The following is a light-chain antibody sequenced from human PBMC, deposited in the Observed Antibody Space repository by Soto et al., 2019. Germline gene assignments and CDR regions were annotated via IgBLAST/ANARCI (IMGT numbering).Light chain of an antibody. CDR2: DAS. CDR1: PSVRSY. CDR3: QQRSNWPWT. V-gene: IGKV3-11*01. J-gene: IGKJ1*01. Sequence: EIVLTQSPVTLSLSPGERATLSCRASPSVRSYLAWYQQKAGQAPRLLIYDASNRATGIPARFSGSGSGTDFTLTISSLEPGDFAVYYRQQRSNWPWTFGQGTRVEIK.